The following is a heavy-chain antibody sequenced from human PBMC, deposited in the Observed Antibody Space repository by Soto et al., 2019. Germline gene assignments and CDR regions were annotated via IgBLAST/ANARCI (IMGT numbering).Heavy chain of an antibody. CDR2: ISYDGSNK. D-gene: IGHD7-27*01. V-gene: IGHV3-30*18. J-gene: IGHJ4*02. CDR3: AKDATGDLDY. CDR1: GFTFSSYG. Sequence: VQLLESGGGLVQPGGSLRLSCAASGFTFSSYGMHWVRQAPGKGLEWVAVISYDGSNKYYADSVKGRFTISRDNSKNTLYLQMNSLRAEDTAVYYCAKDATGDLDYWGQGTLVTVSS.